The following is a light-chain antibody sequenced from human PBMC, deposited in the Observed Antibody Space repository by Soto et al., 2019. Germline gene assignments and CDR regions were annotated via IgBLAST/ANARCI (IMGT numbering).Light chain of an antibody. CDR2: DNT. CDR3: QSYDNSLRGPV. Sequence: QSVLTQPPSVSGAPGQRVTISCTGSSSNIGSVYGVHWYQQLPRTAPKLLISDNTNRPSGVPDRFSGSKSGASASLAITGLQAEDEADYFCQSYDNSLRGPVFGGGTKVTVL. V-gene: IGLV1-40*01. J-gene: IGLJ2*01. CDR1: SSNIGSVYG.